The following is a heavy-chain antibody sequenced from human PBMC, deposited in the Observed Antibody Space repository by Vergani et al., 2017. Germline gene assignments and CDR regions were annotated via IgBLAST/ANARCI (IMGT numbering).Heavy chain of an antibody. CDR3: ARGGGVYSNSWYENSNSEDDAFDI. CDR1: GGTFISYA. V-gene: IGHV1-69*01. D-gene: IGHD6-13*01. CDR2: IIPIFGTA. Sequence: QVQLVQSGAEVKKPGSSVKVSCKASGGTFISYAISWVRQAPGQGLEWMGGIIPIFGTANYAQKFQGRVTITADESTSTAYMELSSLRSEDTAVYYCARGGGVYSNSWYENSNSEDDAFDIWGQGTMVTVSS. J-gene: IGHJ3*02.